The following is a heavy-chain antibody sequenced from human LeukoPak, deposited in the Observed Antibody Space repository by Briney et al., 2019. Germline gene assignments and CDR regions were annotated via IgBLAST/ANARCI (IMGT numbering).Heavy chain of an antibody. Sequence: TGGSLRLSCAASGFTFSSYSMNWVRQAPGKGLEWVSSISSSSSYIYYADSVKGRFTISRDNAKNSLYLQMNSLRAEDMAVYYCASDCSGGSCGLFDYWGQGTLVTVSS. CDR3: ASDCSGGSCGLFDY. CDR2: ISSSSSYI. D-gene: IGHD2-15*01. CDR1: GFTFSSYS. J-gene: IGHJ4*02. V-gene: IGHV3-21*01.